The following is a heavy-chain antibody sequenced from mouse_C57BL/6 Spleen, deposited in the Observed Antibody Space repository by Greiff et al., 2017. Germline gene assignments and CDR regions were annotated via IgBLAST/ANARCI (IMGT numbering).Heavy chain of an antibody. CDR2: IDPSDSYT. J-gene: IGHJ2*01. D-gene: IGHD2-4*01. CDR1: GYTFTSYW. V-gene: IGHV1-69*01. Sequence: VQLQQPGAELVMPGASVKLSCKASGYTFTSYWMHWVKQRPGQGLEWIGEIDPSDSYTNYNQKFKGKSTLTVDKSSSTAYMQLSSLTSEDSAVYYCARPTMITTSYYFDYWGQGTTLTVSS. CDR3: ARPTMITTSYYFDY.